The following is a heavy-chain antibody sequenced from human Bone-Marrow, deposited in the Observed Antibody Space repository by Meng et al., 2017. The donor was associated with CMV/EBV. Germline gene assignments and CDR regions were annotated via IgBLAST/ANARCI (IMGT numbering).Heavy chain of an antibody. V-gene: IGHV3-21*04. CDR3: ARWGLGSLGAFDI. D-gene: IGHD7-27*01. J-gene: IGHJ3*02. CDR2: ISSSSSYI. Sequence: GESLKISCASSRFTFCTYNMNWVRQAPGKGLEWVSSISSSSSYIYYADSVKGRFTISRDNARNSLYLQMNSLRAEDTAIYFCARWGLGSLGAFDIWGQGTMVTVSS. CDR1: RFTFCTYN.